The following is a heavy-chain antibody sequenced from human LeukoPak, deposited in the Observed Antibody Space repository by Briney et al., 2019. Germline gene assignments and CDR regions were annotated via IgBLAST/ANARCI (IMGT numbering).Heavy chain of an antibody. CDR3: ARGYYDSSGYYSYFDY. CDR2: IYTSGST. V-gene: IGHV4-4*07. J-gene: IGHJ4*02. Sequence: PSETLSLTCTVSGGSISSYYWSWIRQPAGKGLEWIGRIYTSGSTNYNPSLKSRVTMSVDTSKNQLSLKLSSVTAADTAVYYCARGYYDSSGYYSYFDYWGQGTLVTVSS. CDR1: GGSISSYY. D-gene: IGHD3-22*01.